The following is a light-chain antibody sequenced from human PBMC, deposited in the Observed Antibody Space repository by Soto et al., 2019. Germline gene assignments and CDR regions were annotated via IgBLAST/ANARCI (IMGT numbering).Light chain of an antibody. J-gene: IGKJ1*01. CDR3: HQYNDYLTWT. V-gene: IGKV1-5*01. CDR1: QSISRW. Sequence: DIQMTQSPSTLSASVGDRVTITCRANQSISRWLAWFQQKPGKAPRILIFDVATLERGVPPRFSGSGSGTEFTLTINSLQPDDFATYYCHQYNDYLTWTFGQGTKVEIK. CDR2: DVA.